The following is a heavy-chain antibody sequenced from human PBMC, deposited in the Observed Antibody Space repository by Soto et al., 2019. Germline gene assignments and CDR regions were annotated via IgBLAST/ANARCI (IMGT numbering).Heavy chain of an antibody. J-gene: IGHJ4*02. CDR3: ARDHSAYDSGTPEY. D-gene: IGHD5-12*01. CDR1: GYTFSSYG. Sequence: QVQLVQAGADVKKPGASVKVSCKASGYTFSSYGINWVRQAPGQGLEWMGWISAYSGNTNYEQKLQGRVTMTTDTSTTTAYMELRGLTYDATAVYYCARDHSAYDSGTPEYWGQGTLVTVSS. V-gene: IGHV1-18*01. CDR2: ISAYSGNT.